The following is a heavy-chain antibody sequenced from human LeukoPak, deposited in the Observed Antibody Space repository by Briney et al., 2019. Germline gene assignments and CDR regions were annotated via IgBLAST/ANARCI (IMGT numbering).Heavy chain of an antibody. CDR3: ARDGVGTAPGTPHYFDY. V-gene: IGHV3-30-3*01. J-gene: IGHJ4*02. CDR1: GFTFSSYA. D-gene: IGHD2-8*02. CDR2: ISYDGSNK. Sequence: GGSLRLSCAASGFTFSSYAMHWVRQAPGKGLEWVAVISYDGSNKYYADSVKGRFTISRDNSKNTLYLQMNSLRAEDTAVYYCARDGVGTAPGTPHYFDYWGQGTLVTVSS.